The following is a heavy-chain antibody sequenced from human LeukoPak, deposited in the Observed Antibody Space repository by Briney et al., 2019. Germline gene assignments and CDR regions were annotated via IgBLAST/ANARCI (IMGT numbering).Heavy chain of an antibody. D-gene: IGHD3-22*01. CDR2: ISGSGGDT. CDR1: GFAFSSYA. V-gene: IGHV3-23*01. J-gene: IGHJ4*02. Sequence: GGSLRLSCAASGFAFSSYAMSWVRQAPGKGLEWVSAISGSGGDTWYADSVRGRFTISRDNSRNTLYMQVNSLRAEDTAVYYCAKDYYDISGSRYDFWGQGTLVTVSS. CDR3: AKDYYDISGSRYDF.